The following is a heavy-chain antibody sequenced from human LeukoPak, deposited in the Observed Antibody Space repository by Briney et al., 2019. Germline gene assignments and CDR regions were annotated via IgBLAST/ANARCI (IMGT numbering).Heavy chain of an antibody. V-gene: IGHV4-59*01. J-gene: IGHJ4*02. CDR3: ARSALDTSGSYYNPQPFEY. CDR2: IYYTGNTKNIGST. CDR1: GGSINIYY. Sequence: SETLSLTCTVSGGSINIYYWNWIRQPPGKGLEWIGYIYYTGNTKNIGSTSYNPSLKSRVTISVDTSKNQFSLKLTSVTAADTAVYYCARSALDTSGSYYNPQPFEYWGQGTLVTVSS. D-gene: IGHD3-10*01.